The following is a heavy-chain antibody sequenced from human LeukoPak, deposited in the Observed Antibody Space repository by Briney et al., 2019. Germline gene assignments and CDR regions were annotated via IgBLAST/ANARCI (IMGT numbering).Heavy chain of an antibody. CDR2: INHSGST. D-gene: IGHD6-13*01. V-gene: IGHV4-34*01. Sequence: SETLSLTCAVYGGSFSGYYWSWIRQPPGKGLEWIGEINHSGSTNYNPSLKSRVTISVDTSKNQFSLKLSSVTAADTAVYYCARQGELAAAKSFYTADPYYYYYGMDVWGQGTTVTVSS. J-gene: IGHJ6*02. CDR1: GGSFSGYY. CDR3: ARQGELAAAKSFYTADPYYYYYGMDV.